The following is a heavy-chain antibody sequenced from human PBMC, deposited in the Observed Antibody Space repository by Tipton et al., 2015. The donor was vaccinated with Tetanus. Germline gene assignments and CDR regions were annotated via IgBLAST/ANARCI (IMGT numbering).Heavy chain of an antibody. D-gene: IGHD2-2*01. CDR3: TRHVVEAVPRWFDP. Sequence: TLSLTCAVSGGSISSSEYYWGWIRQPPGEGLEWIASVYYDGSAYTNPSLKSRIAISIDTSWSQFSLKVPSVTAADTAFYYCTRHVVEAVPRWFDPWGQGTLVTVSS. CDR1: GGSISSSEYY. J-gene: IGHJ5*02. V-gene: IGHV4-39*01. CDR2: VYYDGSA.